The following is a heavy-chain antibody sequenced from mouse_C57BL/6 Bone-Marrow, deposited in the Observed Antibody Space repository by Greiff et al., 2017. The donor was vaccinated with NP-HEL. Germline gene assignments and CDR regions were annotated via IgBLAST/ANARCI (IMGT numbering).Heavy chain of an antibody. D-gene: IGHD1-1*01. J-gene: IGHJ4*01. V-gene: IGHV1-55*01. CDR2: IYPGSGST. Sequence: QVQLQQPGAELVKPGASVKMSCKASGYTFTSYWITWVKQRPGQGLEWIGDIYPGSGSTNYTEKFKSQATLTVDKSSSTAYMQLSSLTSEDSAVYYCARSDYYGSSYYAMDYWGQGTSVTVSS. CDR1: GYTFTSYW. CDR3: ARSDYYGSSYYAMDY.